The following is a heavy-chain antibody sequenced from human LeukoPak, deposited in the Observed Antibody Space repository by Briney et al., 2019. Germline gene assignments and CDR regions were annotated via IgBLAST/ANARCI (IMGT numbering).Heavy chain of an antibody. V-gene: IGHV3-49*04. CDR2: IRSKIYGGTP. J-gene: IGHJ4*02. CDR3: TRDQTPYY. Sequence: GGSLRLSCAASRFTFSRYWMTWVRQAPGKGLEWVGFIRSKIYGGTPEYAASVKGRFTISRDDSKGVAYLQMNSLKTEDTAVCYCTRDQTPYYWGQGTLVTVSS. CDR1: RFTFSRYW.